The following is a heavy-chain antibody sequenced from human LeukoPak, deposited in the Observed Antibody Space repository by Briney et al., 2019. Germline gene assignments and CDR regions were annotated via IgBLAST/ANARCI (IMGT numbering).Heavy chain of an antibody. CDR2: TNHSGST. CDR3: ARLGYYYDSSGYQGFDP. Sequence: SETLSLTCAVYGGSFSGYYWSWIRQPPGKGLEWIGETNHSGSTNYNPSLKSRVTISVDTSKNQFSLKLSSVTAADTAVYYCARLGYYYDSSGYQGFDPWGQGTLVTVSS. CDR1: GGSFSGYY. J-gene: IGHJ5*02. V-gene: IGHV4-34*01. D-gene: IGHD3-22*01.